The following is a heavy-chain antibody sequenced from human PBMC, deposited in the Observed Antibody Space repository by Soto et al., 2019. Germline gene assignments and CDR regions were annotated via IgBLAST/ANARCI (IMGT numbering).Heavy chain of an antibody. D-gene: IGHD1-7*01. J-gene: IGHJ6*02. V-gene: IGHV1-18*01. CDR3: TSQRLNWNYVRQQSVYYGMDD. CDR1: GYTFTSYG. Sequence: QVQLVQSGAEVKKPGASVKVSCKASGYTFTSYGISWVRQAPGQGLAWMGWISAYNGNTNYAKKLQGRVTVTTDTSPSTAYMELRSLRADDTAVYYCTSQRLNWNYVRQQSVYYGMDDWGQGTKVTVSS. CDR2: ISAYNGNT.